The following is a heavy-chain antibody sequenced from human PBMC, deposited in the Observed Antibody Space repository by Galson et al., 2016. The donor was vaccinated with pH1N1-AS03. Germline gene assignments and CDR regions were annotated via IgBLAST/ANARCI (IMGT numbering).Heavy chain of an antibody. D-gene: IGHD5-12*01. CDR1: GFTFSNYW. V-gene: IGHV3-7*03. CDR2: IKDDGSEK. CDR3: ARDYDGY. Sequence: SLRLSCAASGFTFSNYWMSWVRQAPGKGLEWVANIKDDGSEKKYMDSVKGRFTISRDNAKNSLYLQMNSLRVEDTAVYYCARDYDGYWGQGTLVTVSS. J-gene: IGHJ4*02.